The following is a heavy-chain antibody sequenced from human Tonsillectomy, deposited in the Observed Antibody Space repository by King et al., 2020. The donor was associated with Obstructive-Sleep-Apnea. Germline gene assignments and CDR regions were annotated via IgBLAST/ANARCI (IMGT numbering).Heavy chain of an antibody. J-gene: IGHJ3*02. CDR3: ARDFGGDYSFDI. CDR2: IYYSGSN. D-gene: IGHD4-17*01. Sequence: VQLQESGPGLVKPSQTLSLTCTVSVGSISSGYYYWSWIRQPPGKGLEWIGYIYYSGSNYYNPALKSRVTISVDTSKNQFSLKLSSVTAADTAVYYCARDFGGDYSFDIWGQGTMVTVSS. CDR1: VGSISSGYYY. V-gene: IGHV4-30-4*01.